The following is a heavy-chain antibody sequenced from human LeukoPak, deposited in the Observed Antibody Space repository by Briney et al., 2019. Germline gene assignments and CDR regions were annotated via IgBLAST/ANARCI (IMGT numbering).Heavy chain of an antibody. Sequence: GGSLRLSCAASGFTFSSYAMSWVRQAPGKGLEWVSAISGSGGSTYYADSVKGRFTISRDNSKNTVYLQMNSLRAEDTAVYYCAKAPPDSYYYYYGMDVWGQGTTVTVSS. V-gene: IGHV3-23*01. J-gene: IGHJ6*02. CDR2: ISGSGGST. D-gene: IGHD5-18*01. CDR1: GFTFSSYA. CDR3: AKAPPDSYYYYYGMDV.